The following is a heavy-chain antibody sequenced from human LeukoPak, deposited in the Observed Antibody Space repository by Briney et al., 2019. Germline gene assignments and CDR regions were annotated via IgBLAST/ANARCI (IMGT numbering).Heavy chain of an antibody. V-gene: IGHV3-15*01. CDR3: ARDHLVAGLYFEY. D-gene: IGHD6-19*01. CDR2: IKSKIDGGTT. CDR1: GFTFTNAW. J-gene: IGHJ4*02. Sequence: PGGSLRLSCAASGFTFTNAWMSWVRQGTGKGLEWVGRIKSKIDGGTTDYAAPVKGRFTISRDDSRNTLYLQMNSLKTEDTAVYYCARDHLVAGLYFEYWGQGNLVTVSS.